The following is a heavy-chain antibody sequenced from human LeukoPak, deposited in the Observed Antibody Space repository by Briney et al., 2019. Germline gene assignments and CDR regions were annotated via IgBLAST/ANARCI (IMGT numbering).Heavy chain of an antibody. J-gene: IGHJ4*02. CDR2: INPNSGGI. D-gene: IGHD3-16*01. V-gene: IGHV1-2*02. CDR1: GGTFSSYA. Sequence: ASVKVSCKASGGTFSSYAISWVRQAPGQGLEWMGGINPNSGGINYAQKFQGRVTMTRDTSISTAYMELSRLRSDDTAVYYCATCRWGVDYWGQGTLVTASS. CDR3: ATCRWGVDY.